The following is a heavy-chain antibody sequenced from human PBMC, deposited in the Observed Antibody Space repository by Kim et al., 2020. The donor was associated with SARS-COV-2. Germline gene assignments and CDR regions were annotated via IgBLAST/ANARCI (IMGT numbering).Heavy chain of an antibody. V-gene: IGHV4-59*01. CDR2: IYYSGST. Sequence: SETLSLTCTVSGGSISSYYWSWIRQPPGKGLEWIGYIYYSGSTNYNPSLKSRVTISVDTSKNQFSLKLSSVTAADTAVYYCARVRGYSSGPHKWFDPWGQGTLVTVSS. D-gene: IGHD6-19*01. J-gene: IGHJ5*02. CDR1: GGSISSYY. CDR3: ARVRGYSSGPHKWFDP.